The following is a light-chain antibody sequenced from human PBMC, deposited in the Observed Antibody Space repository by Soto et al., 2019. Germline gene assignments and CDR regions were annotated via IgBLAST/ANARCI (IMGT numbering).Light chain of an antibody. V-gene: IGKV3-20*01. CDR3: QQWDCSPRLT. CDR1: QSVSSSY. Sequence: EIVLTQSPGTLSLSPGERATLSCRASQSVSSSYLAWYQQTPGQAPRLLIYGASSRATGIPDRFSGSGSGTDFTLNIRRLEPEDFAVYYCQQWDCSPRLTCGGGTKLEIK. J-gene: IGKJ4*01. CDR2: GAS.